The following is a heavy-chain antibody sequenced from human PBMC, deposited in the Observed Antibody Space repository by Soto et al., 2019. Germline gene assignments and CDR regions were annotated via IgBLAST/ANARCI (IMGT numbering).Heavy chain of an antibody. Sequence: LTRTVSGGSISSGDYYWSWISQPPAKSLEWIGYLYYSGSTSYNPSLKSRVTISVDTSKNQFSLKLSFVTAAERAVYDCASATTIGIFYGALEVWGQGTKVT. CDR1: GGSISSGDYY. J-gene: IGHJ6*02. CDR2: LYYSGST. V-gene: IGHV4-30-4*01. CDR3: ASATTIGIFYGALEV. D-gene: IGHD1-26*01.